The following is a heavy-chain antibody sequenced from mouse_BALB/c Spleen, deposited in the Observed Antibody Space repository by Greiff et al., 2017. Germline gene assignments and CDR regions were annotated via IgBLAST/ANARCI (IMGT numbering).Heavy chain of an antibody. CDR1: GFNIKDTY. D-gene: IGHD2-4*01. CDR2: IDPANGNT. V-gene: IGHV14-3*02. CDR3: ARDYDYDGFAY. J-gene: IGHJ3*01. Sequence: EVKLMESGAELVKPGASVKLSCTASGFNIKDTYMHWVKQRPEQGLEWIGRIDPANGNTKYDPKFQGKATITADTSSNTAYLQLSSLTSEDTAVYYCARDYDYDGFAYWGQGTLVTVSA.